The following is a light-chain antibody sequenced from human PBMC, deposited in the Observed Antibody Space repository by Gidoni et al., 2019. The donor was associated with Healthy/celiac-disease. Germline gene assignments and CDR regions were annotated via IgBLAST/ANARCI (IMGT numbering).Light chain of an antibody. Sequence: EIVLTQSPGTLSLSPGERATLSCRASQSVSSSYFAWYQQTAGQVPRLLTYGASSRATGIPDRFSGSGSGTDFTLTISRLEPEDLAVYYCQQYGSSPFTFGPGTKVDIK. CDR3: QQYGSSPFT. CDR1: QSVSSSY. CDR2: GAS. V-gene: IGKV3-20*01. J-gene: IGKJ3*01.